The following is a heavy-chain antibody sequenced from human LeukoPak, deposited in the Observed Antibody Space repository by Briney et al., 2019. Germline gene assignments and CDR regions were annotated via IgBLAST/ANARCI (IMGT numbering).Heavy chain of an antibody. D-gene: IGHD3-3*01. J-gene: IGHJ4*02. CDR2: ISYDGSNK. CDR3: AKGTRYDLGYHDY. V-gene: IGHV3-30*18. Sequence: GRSLRLSCAASGFTFSSYGMHWVRQAPGKGLEWVAVISYDGSNKCYADSVKGRFTISRDNSKNTLYLQMNSLRVEDTAVYYCAKGTRYDLGYHDYWGQGTLVTVSS. CDR1: GFTFSSYG.